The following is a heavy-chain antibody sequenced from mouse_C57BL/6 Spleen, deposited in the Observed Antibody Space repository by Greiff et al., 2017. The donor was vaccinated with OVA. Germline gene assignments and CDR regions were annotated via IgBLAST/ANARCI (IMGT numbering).Heavy chain of an antibody. CDR2: IHPSDSET. J-gene: IGHJ4*01. Sequence: QVQLQQPGAELVRPGSSVKLSCKASGYTFTSYWMDWVKQRPGQGLEWIGNIHPSDSETHYNQKFKDKATLTVDKSSSTAYMQLSSLTSEDSAVYYGESSHYYGSSSWAMDYWGQGTSVTVSA. V-gene: IGHV1-61*01. CDR1: GYTFTSYW. D-gene: IGHD1-1*01. CDR3: ESSHYYGSSSWAMDY.